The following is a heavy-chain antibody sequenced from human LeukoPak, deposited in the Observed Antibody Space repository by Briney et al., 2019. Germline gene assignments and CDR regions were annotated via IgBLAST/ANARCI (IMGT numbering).Heavy chain of an antibody. CDR2: IIPIFGTA. J-gene: IGHJ3*01. Sequence: GASVKVSCKASGGTFSSYAISWVRQAPGQGLEWMGGIIPIFGTANYAQKFQGRVTITADESTSTAYMELSSLRADDTAVYFCANSWVRFFCSDSEDNDCYTGLDSLDVWGQGTMVTVSS. CDR3: ANSWVRFFCSDSEDNDCYTGLDSLDV. V-gene: IGHV1-69*01. D-gene: IGHD2-15*01. CDR1: GGTFSSYA.